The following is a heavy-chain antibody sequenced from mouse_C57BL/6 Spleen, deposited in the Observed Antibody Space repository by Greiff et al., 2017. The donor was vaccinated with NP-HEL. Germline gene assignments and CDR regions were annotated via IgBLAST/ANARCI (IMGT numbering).Heavy chain of an antibody. J-gene: IGHJ1*03. V-gene: IGHV2-2*01. D-gene: IGHD2-4*01. CDR2: IWSGGST. CDR3: ARNYYDYDGYFDV. CDR1: GFSLTSYG. Sequence: QVHVKQSGPGLVQPSQSLSITCTVSGFSLTSYGVHWVRQSPGKGLEWLGVIWSGGSTDYNAAFISRLSISKDNSKSQVFFKMNSLQADDTAIYYCARNYYDYDGYFDVWGTGTTVTVSS.